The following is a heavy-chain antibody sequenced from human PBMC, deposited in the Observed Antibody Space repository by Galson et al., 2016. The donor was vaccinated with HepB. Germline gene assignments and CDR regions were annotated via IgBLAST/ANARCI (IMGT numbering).Heavy chain of an antibody. CDR1: GFTFTSYW. CDR2: IRQDGSSK. D-gene: IGHD3-16*01. J-gene: IGHJ4*02. Sequence: SLRLSCAASGFTFTSYWMSWIRQAPGKGLEWVANIRQDGSSKEYVDSVKGRFTIPRDNAKNSLYLQMNSLSVDDTGVYYCTREGHGGFDSWGQGTLVIVSS. CDR3: TREGHGGFDS. V-gene: IGHV3-7*01.